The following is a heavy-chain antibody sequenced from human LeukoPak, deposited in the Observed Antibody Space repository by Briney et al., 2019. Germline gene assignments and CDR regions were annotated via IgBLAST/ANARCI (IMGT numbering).Heavy chain of an antibody. D-gene: IGHD5-12*01. Sequence: GGSLRLSCAASGFTFSNYDMNWVRQAPGKGLEWVSAISGPGGGTYYADSVKGRFTISRDNSKNTLYLQMNSLRVEDTAVYYCAKAPPGYSAYALPANWGQGTLVTVSS. CDR3: AKAPPGYSAYALPAN. CDR2: ISGPGGGT. CDR1: GFTFSNYD. J-gene: IGHJ4*02. V-gene: IGHV3-23*01.